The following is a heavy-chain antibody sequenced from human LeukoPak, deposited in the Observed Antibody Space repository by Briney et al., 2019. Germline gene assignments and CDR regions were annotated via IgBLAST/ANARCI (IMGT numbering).Heavy chain of an antibody. CDR2: IYSSGST. CDR3: AIPPYDILTGYYLY. Sequence: SETLSLTCAVYGGSFSGYYWSWIRQPAGKGLEWIGRIYSSGSTNYNPSLKSRVTISLDTSTNQFSLKLSSVTAADTAVYYCAIPPYDILTGYYLYWGQGTLVTVSS. CDR1: GGSFSGYY. J-gene: IGHJ4*02. D-gene: IGHD3-9*01. V-gene: IGHV4-59*10.